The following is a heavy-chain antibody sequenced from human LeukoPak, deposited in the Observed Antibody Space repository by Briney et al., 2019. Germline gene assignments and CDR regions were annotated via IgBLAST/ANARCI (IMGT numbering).Heavy chain of an antibody. D-gene: IGHD3-22*01. CDR3: ARMVYDTSGYYPSFDY. Sequence: ASVKVSCKASGHTFTTYGISWVRQAPGQGLEWMGWISAYNGNTNYAQKFQGRVTMTTDTSTSTAYMELRSLRSDDTAVYYCARMVYDTSGYYPSFDYWGQGTLVTVSS. J-gene: IGHJ4*02. V-gene: IGHV1-18*01. CDR1: GHTFTTYG. CDR2: ISAYNGNT.